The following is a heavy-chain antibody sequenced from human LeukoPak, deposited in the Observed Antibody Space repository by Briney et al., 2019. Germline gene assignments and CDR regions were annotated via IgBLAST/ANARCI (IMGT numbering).Heavy chain of an antibody. V-gene: IGHV1-8*01. CDR2: MNPNSGNT. Sequence: ASVKVSCKASGYTFTSYDINWVRQATGQGLEWMGRMNPNSGNTGYAQKFQGRVTMTRNTSISTAYMELSSLRSEDTAVYYCARGVLLWFGEFGYWGQGTLVTVSS. D-gene: IGHD3-10*01. CDR3: ARGVLLWFGEFGY. J-gene: IGHJ4*02. CDR1: GYTFTSYD.